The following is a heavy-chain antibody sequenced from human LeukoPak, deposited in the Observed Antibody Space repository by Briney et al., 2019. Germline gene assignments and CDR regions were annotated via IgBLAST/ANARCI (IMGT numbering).Heavy chain of an antibody. CDR3: ARSSRLAPGILRFDP. CDR1: GGSISSYY. CDR2: IYYSGST. J-gene: IGHJ5*02. D-gene: IGHD3-16*01. V-gene: IGHV4-59*01. Sequence: PSETLSLTCTVSGGSISSYYWSWIRQPPGKGLEWIGYIYYSGSTNYNPSLKSRVTISVDTSKNQFSLKLSSVTAADTAVYYCARSSRLAPGILRFDPWGQGTLVTVSS.